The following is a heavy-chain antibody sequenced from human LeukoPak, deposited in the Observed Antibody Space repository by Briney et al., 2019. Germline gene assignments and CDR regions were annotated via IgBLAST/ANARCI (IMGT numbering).Heavy chain of an antibody. Sequence: GGSLRFSCEASGFIFSNYGMSWVRQAPGKGLEWVSGISGSDGSTYYADSVKGRFTISRDNSKNTLYLQMNSLRAEDTAVYYCARGPSGYHNTGGQGTLVTVSS. CDR3: ARGPSGYHNT. D-gene: IGHD5-12*01. V-gene: IGHV3-23*01. J-gene: IGHJ4*02. CDR2: ISGSDGST. CDR1: GFIFSNYG.